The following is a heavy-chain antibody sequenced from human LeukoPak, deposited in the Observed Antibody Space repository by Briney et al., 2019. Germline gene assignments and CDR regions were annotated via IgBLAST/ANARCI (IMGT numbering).Heavy chain of an antibody. J-gene: IGHJ4*02. CDR1: GLTVSRDY. V-gene: IGHV3-53*01. Sequence: PGGSLRLSCAASGLTVSRDYMSWVRQAPGKGLEWVSVIYSGGDTYYSDSVKGRFTISRDNSKNTLYLQMNSLRAEDTAVYYCARAYCSSTSCYHLDYWGQGTLVTVSS. CDR2: IYSGGDT. D-gene: IGHD2-2*01. CDR3: ARAYCSSTSCYHLDY.